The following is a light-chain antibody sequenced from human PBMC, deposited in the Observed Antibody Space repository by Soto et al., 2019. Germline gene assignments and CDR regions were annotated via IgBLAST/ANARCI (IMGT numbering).Light chain of an antibody. CDR3: MQGTYLRT. J-gene: IGKJ1*01. V-gene: IGKV2-30*02. Sequence: DVEMTQSPLSLPVSLGQPASISCRSSQSLVHSDGNTYLNWFQQRPGQSPRRLIYKVSNRDPGVPDRFSGSGSGTDFTLKISRVEAEDVGVYYCMQGTYLRTFGQGTKVDIK. CDR2: KVS. CDR1: QSLVHSDGNTY.